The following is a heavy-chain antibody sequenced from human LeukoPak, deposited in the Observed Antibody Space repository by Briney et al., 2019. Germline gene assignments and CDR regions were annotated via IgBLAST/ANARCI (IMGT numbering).Heavy chain of an antibody. Sequence: GRSMRLASAVSGFTFANYAMSWVSQAPGKVLEWVSAITGSGGSTYYADSGKGRFTISRDNSTNTLFLQMNSLIAEDTAVYFCARDDSFQDIVVVPPPDLGFWGLGTLVTVSS. CDR3: ARDDSFQDIVVVPPPDLGF. D-gene: IGHD2-2*01. J-gene: IGHJ4*02. CDR1: GFTFANYA. V-gene: IGHV3-23*01. CDR2: ITGSGGST.